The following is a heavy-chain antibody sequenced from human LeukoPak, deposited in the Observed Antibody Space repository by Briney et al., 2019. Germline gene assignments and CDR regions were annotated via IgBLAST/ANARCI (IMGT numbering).Heavy chain of an antibody. CDR3: ARCQKNYYDSSAYSIDY. V-gene: IGHV1-2*02. J-gene: IGHJ4*02. CDR2: INPNSGGT. D-gene: IGHD3-22*01. Sequence: ASVKVSCKASGYTFTGYYMHWVRQAPGQGLEWMGWINPNSGGTNYTQKFRGRVTMTRDTSISTAYMELSSLRSEDTAVYFCARCQKNYYDSSAYSIDYWGQGTLVTVSS. CDR1: GYTFTGYY.